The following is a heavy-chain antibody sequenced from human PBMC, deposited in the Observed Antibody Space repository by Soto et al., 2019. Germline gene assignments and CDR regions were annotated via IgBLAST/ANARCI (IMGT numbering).Heavy chain of an antibody. D-gene: IGHD1-26*01. CDR3: ARAYSGGYDYYGMDV. Sequence: ASVKVSCKASGDTFTSYGISWVRQAPGQGLEWMGGISAYNGKTNYAQKLQGRVTMTTDTSTSTAYMELRSLRSDDTAVYYCARAYSGGYDYYGMDVWGQGTTVTVSS. V-gene: IGHV1-18*04. CDR2: ISAYNGKT. CDR1: GDTFTSYG. J-gene: IGHJ6*02.